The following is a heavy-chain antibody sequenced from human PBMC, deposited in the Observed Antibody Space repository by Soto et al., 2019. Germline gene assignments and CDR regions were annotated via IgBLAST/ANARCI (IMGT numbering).Heavy chain of an antibody. Sequence: SQALSLTCAISGESVSSNSGAWNWIRQSPSRGLEWLGRTYYRSQWNTDYAGSVKSRITINPDTSKNQFSLQLNSVTPEDAAVYYCARGCSSSVVCFDYWGQGSLVTVSS. CDR2: TYYRSQWNT. CDR3: ARGCSSSVVCFDY. J-gene: IGHJ4*02. D-gene: IGHD6-6*01. V-gene: IGHV6-1*01. CDR1: GESVSSNSGA.